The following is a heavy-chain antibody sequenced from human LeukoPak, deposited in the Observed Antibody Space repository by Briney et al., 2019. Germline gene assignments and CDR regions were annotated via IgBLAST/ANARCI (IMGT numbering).Heavy chain of an antibody. J-gene: IGHJ4*02. V-gene: IGHV3-30*18. CDR1: GFMFSSNW. D-gene: IGHD3-22*01. Sequence: GGSLRLSCAASGFMFSSNWMSWVRQAPGKGLEWVAVISYDGSNKYYADSVKGRFTISRDNSKNTLYLQMNSLRAEDTAVYYCAKERLLSLYHFDYWGQGTLVTVSS. CDR3: AKERLLSLYHFDY. CDR2: ISYDGSNK.